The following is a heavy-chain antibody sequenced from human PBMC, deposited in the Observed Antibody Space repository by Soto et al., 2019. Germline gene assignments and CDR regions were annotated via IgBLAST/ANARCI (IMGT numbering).Heavy chain of an antibody. CDR3: ARDSEGYRSRWYVQIEYYYGMDV. J-gene: IGHJ6*02. V-gene: IGHV3-21*01. Sequence: GGSLRLSCAASGFTFSSYSMNWVRQAPGKGLEWVSSISSSSSYIYYADSVKGRFTISRDNAKNSLYLQMNSLRAEDTAVYYCARDSEGYRSRWYVQIEYYYGMDVWGQGTTVTVSS. D-gene: IGHD6-19*01. CDR1: GFTFSSYS. CDR2: ISSSSSYI.